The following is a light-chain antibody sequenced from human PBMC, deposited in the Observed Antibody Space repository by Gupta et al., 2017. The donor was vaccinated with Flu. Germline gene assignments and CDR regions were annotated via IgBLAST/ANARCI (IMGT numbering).Light chain of an antibody. CDR2: KAT. CDR3: HQEDSYPLT. J-gene: IGKJ4*01. CDR1: HSISTW. Sequence: DIQMTQSPSTLSASVGDRVTITCRASHSISTWLAWYHQKAGQVPKLLIYKATTLEAGVPSRFSGSGSGTDFTLTISGLLPDDFATYYCHQEDSYPLTFGGGTKVEIK. V-gene: IGKV1-5*03.